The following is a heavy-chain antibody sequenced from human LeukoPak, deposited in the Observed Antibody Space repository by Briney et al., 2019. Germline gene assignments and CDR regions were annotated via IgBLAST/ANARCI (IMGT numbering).Heavy chain of an antibody. J-gene: IGHJ3*02. V-gene: IGHV5-51*01. D-gene: IGHD3-10*01. CDR1: GYSFTSYW. CDR2: IYPGDSDT. Sequence: GESLKISCKGSGYSFTSYWIGWVRQMPGKGLEWMGIIYPGDSDTRYSPSFQGQVTISADKSISTAYLQWSSLKASDTAMYYCARGLYYYGSLGHDAFDIWGQGTMVTVSS. CDR3: ARGLYYYGSLGHDAFDI.